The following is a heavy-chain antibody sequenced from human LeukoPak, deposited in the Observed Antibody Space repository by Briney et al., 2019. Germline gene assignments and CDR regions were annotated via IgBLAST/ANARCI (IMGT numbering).Heavy chain of an antibody. J-gene: IGHJ6*02. CDR1: GASISSGGYY. Sequence: SQTLSLTCTVSGASISSGGYYWSWIRQHPGKGLEWIGYIYYSGSTYYNPSPKSRVTISVDTSKNQFSLKLSSVTAADTAVYYCARDPSSSSYGMDVWGQGTTVTVSS. V-gene: IGHV4-31*03. CDR3: ARDPSSSSYGMDV. CDR2: IYYSGST. D-gene: IGHD2-2*01.